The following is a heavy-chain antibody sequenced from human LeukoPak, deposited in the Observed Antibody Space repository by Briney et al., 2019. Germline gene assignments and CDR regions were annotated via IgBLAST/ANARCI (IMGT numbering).Heavy chain of an antibody. D-gene: IGHD3-9*01. CDR3: ARQYVTTVLRYFDSGFDC. J-gene: IGHJ4*02. CDR2: IYYNGST. Sequence: SETLSLTCTVSGGLIRSYYWSWIRQPPGKGLEWIGYIYYNGSTDYNPSLKSRVTISVDTSKNQFSLKLTSVTAADTAVYYCARQYVTTVLRYFDSGFDCWGQGTLVTVSS. V-gene: IGHV4-59*08. CDR1: GGLIRSYY.